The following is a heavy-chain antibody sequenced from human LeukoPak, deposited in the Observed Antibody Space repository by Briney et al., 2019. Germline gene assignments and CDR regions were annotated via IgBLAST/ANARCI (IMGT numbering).Heavy chain of an antibody. V-gene: IGHV4-61*08. CDR3: AGDQGGSAHRHAFDI. CDR2: MYHTGSS. D-gene: IGHD1-26*01. J-gene: IGHJ3*02. CDR1: GGSVDTIDYY. Sequence: SETLSLTCTVSGGSVDTIDYYWSWLRQPPGKGLEWIGYMYHTGSSIYSPSLKSRLTISVDTSKNQFSLNLSSMTAADTAVYYCAGDQGGSAHRHAFDIWGQGTLVTVSS.